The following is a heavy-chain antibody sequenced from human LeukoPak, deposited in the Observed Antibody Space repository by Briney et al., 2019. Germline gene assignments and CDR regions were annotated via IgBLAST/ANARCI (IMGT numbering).Heavy chain of an antibody. CDR2: MYYSGTH. CDR1: GGSISSSSYY. Sequence: SETLSLTCNVSGGSISSSSYYWGWIRQPPGKGLEWIGTMYYSGTHYCNPSLKSRVTISVDTSKNRFFLILSSVTAADTAMYYCSIYDTSGSYSDYWGQGTLVTVSS. D-gene: IGHD3-22*01. J-gene: IGHJ4*02. CDR3: SIYDTSGSYSDY. V-gene: IGHV4-39*01.